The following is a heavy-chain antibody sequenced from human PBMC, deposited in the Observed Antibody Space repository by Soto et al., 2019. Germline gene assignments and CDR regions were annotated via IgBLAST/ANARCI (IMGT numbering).Heavy chain of an antibody. CDR3: ARGRGNYYGSGLWYFDL. CDR1: GGSFSGYY. D-gene: IGHD3-10*01. Sequence: QVQLQQWGAGLLKPSETLSLTCAVYGGSFSGYYWSWIRQPPGKGLEWIGEINHSGSTNYNPSLKSRVTISVDTSKNQFSLKLSSVTAADTAVYYCARGRGNYYGSGLWYFDLWGRGTLVTVSS. J-gene: IGHJ2*01. V-gene: IGHV4-34*01. CDR2: INHSGST.